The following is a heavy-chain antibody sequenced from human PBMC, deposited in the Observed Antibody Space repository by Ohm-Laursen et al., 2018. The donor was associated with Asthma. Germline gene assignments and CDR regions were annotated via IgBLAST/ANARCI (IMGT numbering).Heavy chain of an antibody. CDR3: ARYEHGNYFNY. Sequence: SDTLSLTCAVSGGSVSSGSYSWTWIRQPPGKGLEWIGYIYKSGGSYYNSSLKSRVIISIDTSKNQFALKLNAVTAADTAVYYCARYEHGNYFNYWGQGTLVTVSS. CDR1: GGSVSSGSYS. CDR2: IYKSGGS. D-gene: IGHD2/OR15-2a*01. V-gene: IGHV4-30-2*01. J-gene: IGHJ4*02.